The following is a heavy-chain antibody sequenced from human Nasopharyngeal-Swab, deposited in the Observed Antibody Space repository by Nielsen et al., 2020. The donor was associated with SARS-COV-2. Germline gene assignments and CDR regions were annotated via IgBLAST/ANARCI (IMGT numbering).Heavy chain of an antibody. V-gene: IGHV4-34*01. J-gene: IGHJ4*02. CDR3: ARGHVPGTCPDS. Sequence: SETLSLTCAVYSGSFSGYYWSWIRQPPGKGLEWIGEINHSGSTNYNPSLKSRVTISVDTSKNQFSLKLSSVTAADTAVYYCARGHVPGTCPDSWGQGTLVTVSS. CDR1: SGSFSGYY. CDR2: INHSGST.